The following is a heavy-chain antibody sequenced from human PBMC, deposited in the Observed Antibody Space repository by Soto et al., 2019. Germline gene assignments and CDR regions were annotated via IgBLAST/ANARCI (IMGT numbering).Heavy chain of an antibody. J-gene: IGHJ4*02. CDR2: IYYSGST. Sequence: QVQLQESGPGLVKPSETLSLTCTVSGGSVSSGSYYWSWIRQPPGKGLEWIGYIYYSGSTNYNPSLESRVTISVDTSKNQFSLKLSSVTAADTAVYYCARGARRGWYYDSSGYGYWGQGTLVTVSS. CDR1: GGSVSSGSYY. V-gene: IGHV4-61*01. D-gene: IGHD3-22*01. CDR3: ARGARRGWYYDSSGYGY.